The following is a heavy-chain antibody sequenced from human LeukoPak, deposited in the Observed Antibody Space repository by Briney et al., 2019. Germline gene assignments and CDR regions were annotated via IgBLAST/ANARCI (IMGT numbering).Heavy chain of an antibody. V-gene: IGHV3-21*01. J-gene: IGHJ4*02. Sequence: GGSLRLSCAASGFTFSSYSMNWVRQAPGKGLEWVSSISSSSSYIYYADSVKGRFTISRDNAKNSLYLQMNSLRAEDTAVYYCAVWGSSGYYLFDYWGQGTLVTVSS. CDR3: AVWGSSGYYLFDY. CDR1: GFTFSSYS. D-gene: IGHD3-22*01. CDR2: ISSSSSYI.